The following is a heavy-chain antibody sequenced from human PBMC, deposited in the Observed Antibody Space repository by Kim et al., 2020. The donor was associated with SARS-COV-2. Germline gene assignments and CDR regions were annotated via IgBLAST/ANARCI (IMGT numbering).Heavy chain of an antibody. CDR1: GFTFSSYA. J-gene: IGHJ1*01. V-gene: IGHV3-23*01. Sequence: GGSLRLSCAASGFTFSSYAMSWVRQAPGKGLEWVSAISGSGGSTYYADSVKGRFTISRDNSKNTLYLQMNSLRAEDTAVYYCAKDLIRITMIVVVIGYFQHWGQGTLVTVSS. CDR2: ISGSGGST. D-gene: IGHD3-22*01. CDR3: AKDLIRITMIVVVIGYFQH.